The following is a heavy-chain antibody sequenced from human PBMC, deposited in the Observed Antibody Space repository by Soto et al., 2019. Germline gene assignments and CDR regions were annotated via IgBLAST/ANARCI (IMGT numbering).Heavy chain of an antibody. Sequence: PSETLSLTCAVFGGYITSANWWSWVRQPPGKGLEWIGKIHDSGSTNNNPSLKSRVTISVDKSKNQVSLRLTSVTAADTAVYYCAKEGYYYMDVWGQGTTVTVSS. CDR3: AKEGYYYMDV. CDR2: IHDSGST. CDR1: GGYITSANW. J-gene: IGHJ6*02. V-gene: IGHV4-4*02.